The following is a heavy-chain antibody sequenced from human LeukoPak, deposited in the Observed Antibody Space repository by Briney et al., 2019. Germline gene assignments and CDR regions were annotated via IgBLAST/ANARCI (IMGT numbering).Heavy chain of an antibody. J-gene: IGHJ4*02. V-gene: IGHV4-34*01. CDR3: ARGGYYYDSSELDY. CDR2: INHSGST. CDR1: GGSFSGYY. D-gene: IGHD3-22*01. Sequence: SETLSLTCAVYGGSFSGYYWSWIRQPPGKGPEWIGEINHSGSTNYNPSLKSRVTISVDTSKNQFSLKLSSVTAADTAVYYCARGGYYYDSSELDYWGQGTLVTVSS.